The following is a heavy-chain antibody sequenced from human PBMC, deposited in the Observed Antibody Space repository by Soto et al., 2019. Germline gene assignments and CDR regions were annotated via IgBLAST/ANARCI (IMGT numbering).Heavy chain of an antibody. J-gene: IGHJ4*02. Sequence: EVQLLESGGGLVQPGGSLRLSCAASGFTFSSYAMSWVRQAPGKGLEWVSAIGGSGGSTYYADSVKGRFTISRDNSRNTLFVHTNSLRAADTAVYCCAVGYRSSGYPLGYWGQGTLVTVSS. D-gene: IGHD6-13*01. CDR3: AVGYRSSGYPLGY. CDR1: GFTFSSYA. CDR2: IGGSGGST. V-gene: IGHV3-23*01.